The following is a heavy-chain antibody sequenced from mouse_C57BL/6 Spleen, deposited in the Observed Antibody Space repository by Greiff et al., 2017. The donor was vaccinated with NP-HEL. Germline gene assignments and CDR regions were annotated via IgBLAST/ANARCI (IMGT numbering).Heavy chain of an antibody. CDR2: ISSGSSTI. J-gene: IGHJ3*01. V-gene: IGHV5-17*01. CDR3: ARERDYYGSSWAY. Sequence: EVQRVESGGGLVKPGGSLKLSCAASGFTFSDYGMHWVRQAPEKGLEWVAYISSGSSTIYYADTVKGRFTISRDNAKNTLFLQMTSLRSEDTAMYYCARERDYYGSSWAYWGQGTLVTVSA. D-gene: IGHD1-1*01. CDR1: GFTFSDYG.